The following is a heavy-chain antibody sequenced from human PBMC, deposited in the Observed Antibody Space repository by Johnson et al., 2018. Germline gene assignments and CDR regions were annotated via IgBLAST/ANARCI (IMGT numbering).Heavy chain of an antibody. D-gene: IGHD5-24*01. CDR3: AKAEGLHIYYDYMDG. CDR2: IRGKANSYAT. Sequence: VQLVQSGGGLVQPGGSLKLSCAASGFTFSGSAIHWVRQASGKVLEGIGRIRGKANSYATTYTESLKGRFTISRDDPKNTEYLQMNSLRAEDTAWYYCAKAEGLHIYYDYMDGWGKGTTVTVSS. V-gene: IGHV3-73*01. CDR1: GFTFSGSA. J-gene: IGHJ6*03.